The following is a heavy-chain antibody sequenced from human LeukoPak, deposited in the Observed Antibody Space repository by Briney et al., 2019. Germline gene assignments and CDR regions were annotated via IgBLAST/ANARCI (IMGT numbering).Heavy chain of an antibody. Sequence: PGGSLRLSCAASGFTFSSYAMSWVRQAPGKGLEWVSAISGSGGSTYYADSVKGRFTISRDNSKNSLYLQMNSLRAEDTAVYFCARDPYSGNYGAFDIWGQGTMVSVSS. V-gene: IGHV3-23*01. J-gene: IGHJ3*02. CDR3: ARDPYSGNYGAFDI. CDR1: GFTFSSYA. D-gene: IGHD1-26*01. CDR2: ISGSGGST.